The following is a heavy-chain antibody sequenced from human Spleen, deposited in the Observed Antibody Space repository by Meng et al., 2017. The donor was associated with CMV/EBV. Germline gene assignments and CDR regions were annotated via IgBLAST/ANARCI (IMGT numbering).Heavy chain of an antibody. CDR3: ATQGAYNWNRFYFDY. D-gene: IGHD1-20*01. Sequence: SETLSLTCTVSGGSISSADFYWSWIRQPPGKGLEWIGYIYYSGSTYYNPSLKSRVSISVDTSKNQFSLKVSSVTAADTAVYYCATQGAYNWNRFYFDYWGQGTLVTVSS. J-gene: IGHJ4*02. V-gene: IGHV4-30-4*08. CDR2: IYYSGST. CDR1: GGSISSADFY.